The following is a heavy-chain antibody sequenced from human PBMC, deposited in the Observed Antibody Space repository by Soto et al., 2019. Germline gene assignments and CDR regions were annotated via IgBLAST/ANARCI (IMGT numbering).Heavy chain of an antibody. CDR3: ANDRGGSSYHFDY. Sequence: EVQLLESGGGLVQPGGSLRLSCAASGFTFRSYAMSWVRQAPGKGLEWVSGISDSGGATYYADSVKGRFTMSRDNSKNTLYLQMNSLRAEDTAVYYCANDRGGSSYHFDYWGQGTLVTVSS. D-gene: IGHD1-26*01. J-gene: IGHJ4*02. CDR1: GFTFRSYA. CDR2: ISDSGGAT. V-gene: IGHV3-23*01.